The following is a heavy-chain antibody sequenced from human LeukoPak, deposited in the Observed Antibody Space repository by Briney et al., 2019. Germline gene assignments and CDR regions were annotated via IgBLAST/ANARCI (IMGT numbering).Heavy chain of an antibody. J-gene: IGHJ4*02. CDR3: ARGGSWYRRPIFDY. CDR2: IYYTGSI. Sequence: SDTLSLTCSVSGSSIASLNWWGWIRQPPGKGLEWIGYIYYTGSIYYNPSLKSRVTMSVDTSKNQFSLRLSSVTAVDTAVYYCARGGSWYRRPIFDYWGQGTLVTVSS. CDR1: GSSIASLNW. V-gene: IGHV4-28*05. D-gene: IGHD6-13*01.